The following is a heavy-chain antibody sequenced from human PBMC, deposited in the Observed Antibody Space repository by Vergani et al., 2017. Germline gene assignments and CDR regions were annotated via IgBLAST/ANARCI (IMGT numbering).Heavy chain of an antibody. CDR2: ISGSGGST. J-gene: IGHJ4*02. D-gene: IGHD2-2*02. V-gene: IGHV3-23*01. CDR3: AKVPQDIVVVPAAIPYYFDY. CDR1: GFTFSSYA. Sequence: EVQLLESGGGLVQPGGSLRLSCAASGFTFSSYAMSWVRQAPGKGLEWVSAISGSGGSTYYADSVKGRFTISRDNSKNTLYLQMNSLRAEDTAVYYCAKVPQDIVVVPAAIPYYFDYWGQGTLVTVSS.